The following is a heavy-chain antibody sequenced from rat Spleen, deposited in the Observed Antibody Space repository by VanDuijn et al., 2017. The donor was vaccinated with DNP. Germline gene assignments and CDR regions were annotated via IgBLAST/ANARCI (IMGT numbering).Heavy chain of an antibody. CDR2: INKDSSTI. CDR3: AKGPNYGGWNDYFDY. J-gene: IGHJ2*01. Sequence: EVKLVESGGGLVQPGRSLKLSCAASGFNFNDYWMGWVRQAPGKGLEWMGEINKDSSTITYSPSLKDKFTISRDNAQNTLYLQMSKLGSEDTAIYHCAKGPNYGGWNDYFDYWGQGVMVTVSS. V-gene: IGHV4-2*01. CDR1: GFNFNDYW. D-gene: IGHD1-11*01.